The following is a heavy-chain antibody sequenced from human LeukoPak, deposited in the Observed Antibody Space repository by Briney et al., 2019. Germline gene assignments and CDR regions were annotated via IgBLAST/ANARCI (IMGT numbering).Heavy chain of an antibody. CDR1: GFTFSTYW. V-gene: IGHV3-74*01. Sequence: PGRSLRLSCAASGFTFSTYWMHWVRQAPGKGLVWLSRINSDAGSTSYADSVKGRFTISRDNAKNTLYLQMNSLRAEDTAVYYCARDYYASGSPNDYWGQGTLVTVSS. CDR3: ARDYYASGSPNDY. D-gene: IGHD3-10*01. CDR2: INSDAGST. J-gene: IGHJ4*02.